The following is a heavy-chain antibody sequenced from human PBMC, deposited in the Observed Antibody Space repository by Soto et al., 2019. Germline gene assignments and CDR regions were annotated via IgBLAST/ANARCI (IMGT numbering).Heavy chain of an antibody. CDR1: GFTFSSYA. CDR3: ARRCSGSYYDY. CDR2: ISGSGGST. D-gene: IGHD1-26*01. Sequence: EVQLLESGGGLVQPGGSLRISCAASGFTFSSYAMRWVRQAPVKGLEWVSAISGSGGSTYYADSVKGRFTISRENSKNTLYLKMNSLSAEDTAVYYCARRCSGSYYDYWGQGTMVTVSS. J-gene: IGHJ4*02. V-gene: IGHV3-23*01.